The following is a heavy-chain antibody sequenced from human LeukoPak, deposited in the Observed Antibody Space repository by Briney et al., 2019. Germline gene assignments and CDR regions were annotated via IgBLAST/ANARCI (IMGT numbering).Heavy chain of an antibody. D-gene: IGHD3-22*01. J-gene: IGHJ4*02. CDR1: GITFSSYA. CDR2: VSASGDTT. Sequence: QPGGSLRLSCSASGITFSSYAMSWVRQAPGKGLEWVSGVSASGDTTYYAGSVKGRFTISRDNSKNTLYLQMNSLTAEDTAIYYCAKDAGATMIIVVNYFDWWGQGTLVTVSS. CDR3: AKDAGATMIIVVNYFDW. V-gene: IGHV3-23*01.